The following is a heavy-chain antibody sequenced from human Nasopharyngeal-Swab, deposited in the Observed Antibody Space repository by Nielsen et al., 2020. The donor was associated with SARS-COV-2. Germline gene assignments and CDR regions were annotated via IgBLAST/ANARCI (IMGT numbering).Heavy chain of an antibody. CDR3: ARAPPYYDFWSGYYKGWFDP. V-gene: IGHV4-34*01. Sequence: WIRQPPGKGLEWIGEINHSGSTNYNPSLKSRVTIPVDTSKNQFSLKLSSVTAADTAVYYCARAPPYYDFWSGYYKGWFDPWGQGTLVTVSS. J-gene: IGHJ5*02. D-gene: IGHD3-3*01. CDR2: INHSGST.